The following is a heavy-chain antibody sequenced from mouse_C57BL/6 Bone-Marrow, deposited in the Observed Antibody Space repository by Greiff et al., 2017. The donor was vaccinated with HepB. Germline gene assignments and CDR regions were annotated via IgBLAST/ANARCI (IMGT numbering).Heavy chain of an antibody. Sequence: QVQLQQPGAELVRPGTSVKLSCKASGYTFTSYWMHWVKQRPGQGLEWIGVIDPSDSYTNYNQKFKGKATLTVDTSSSTAYMQLSSLTSEDSAVYYCARRTLLRKSYWYFDVWGTGTTVTVSS. CDR3: ARRTLLRKSYWYFDV. D-gene: IGHD1-1*01. V-gene: IGHV1-59*01. CDR1: GYTFTSYW. J-gene: IGHJ1*03. CDR2: IDPSDSYT.